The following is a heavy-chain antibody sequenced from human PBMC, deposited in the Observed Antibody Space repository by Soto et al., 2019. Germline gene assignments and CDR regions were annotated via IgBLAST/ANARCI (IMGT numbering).Heavy chain of an antibody. CDR2: IFHDGTA. V-gene: IGHV4-34*10. Sequence: GSLRLSCAASGFTFSSYEMNWVRQSPQRGLEYIGEIFHDGTANYYPSFERRVAMSVDTSRNQFSLTLRSVTAADAAVYYCASCVSTACYPPWGLQFFDLWGQGSLVTVSS. J-gene: IGHJ4*02. D-gene: IGHD2-2*01. CDR3: ASCVSTACYPPWGLQFFDL. CDR1: GFTFSSYE.